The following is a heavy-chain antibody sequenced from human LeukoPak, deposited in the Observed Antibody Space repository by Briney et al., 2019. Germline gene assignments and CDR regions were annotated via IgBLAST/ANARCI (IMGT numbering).Heavy chain of an antibody. Sequence: NPSETLSLTCTVSGGSISSYYWSWIRQPAGKGLEWIGRVYSSGSTNYNPSLKSRVTLSVDTSKNQFSLRLTSVTAADSAVYYCARQAYDTGYDVFDIWGKGKMVPVSS. D-gene: IGHD3-22*01. CDR3: ARQAYDTGYDVFDI. V-gene: IGHV4-4*07. CDR2: VYSSGST. CDR1: GGSISSYY. J-gene: IGHJ3*02.